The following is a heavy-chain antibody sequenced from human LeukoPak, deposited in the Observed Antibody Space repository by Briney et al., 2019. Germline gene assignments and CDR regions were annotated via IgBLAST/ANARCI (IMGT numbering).Heavy chain of an antibody. V-gene: IGHV3-9*01. CDR2: ISWNSGSI. CDR3: AKALNYYDSTFDY. J-gene: IGHJ4*02. D-gene: IGHD3-22*01. Sequence: GRSQRLSCAGSGFTFDDYAMHWVRQAPGKGLEWVSGISWNSGSIGYADSVKGRFTISRDNAKNSLYLQMNSLRAEDTALYYCAKALNYYDSTFDYWGQGTLVTVSS. CDR1: GFTFDDYA.